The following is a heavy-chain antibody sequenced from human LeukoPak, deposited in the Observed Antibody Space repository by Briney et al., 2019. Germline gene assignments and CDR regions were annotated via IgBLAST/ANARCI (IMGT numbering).Heavy chain of an antibody. Sequence: SVKVSCKASGGTFSSYAISWVRQAPGQGLEWMGRIIPILGIANYAQKFQGRVTIAADKSTSTAYMELSSLRSEDTAVYYCASGYCSSTSCYTSAEFDPWGQGTLVTVSS. J-gene: IGHJ5*02. V-gene: IGHV1-69*04. CDR2: IIPILGIA. CDR1: GGTFSSYA. D-gene: IGHD2-2*02. CDR3: ASGYCSSTSCYTSAEFDP.